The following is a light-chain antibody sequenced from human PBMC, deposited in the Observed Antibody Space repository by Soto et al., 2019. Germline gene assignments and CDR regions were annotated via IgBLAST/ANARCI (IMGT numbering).Light chain of an antibody. CDR1: SSDVGGYNY. Sequence: QSVLTQPASVSGSPGQPVTISCTGTSSDVGGYNYVSWYQQHPGKAPKLIIYEVSDRPSGVSSRFSGSKSGNTASLTISGLQAEDEADYYCSSYTSSSTSYVFGTGTKVTVL. CDR2: EVS. V-gene: IGLV2-14*01. CDR3: SSYTSSSTSYV. J-gene: IGLJ1*01.